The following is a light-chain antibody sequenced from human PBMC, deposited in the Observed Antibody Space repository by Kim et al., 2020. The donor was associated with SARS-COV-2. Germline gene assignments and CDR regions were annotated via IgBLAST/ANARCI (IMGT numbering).Light chain of an antibody. Sequence: LSTGESATLSCRASQNMYSYLAWYQQKPGQAPRLLIYDASSRASGVPARFRGGGSGTDFTLTISSLEPEDFAVYYCQQRTNRPPLSFGGGTKVEIK. CDR1: QNMYSY. CDR2: DAS. J-gene: IGKJ4*01. V-gene: IGKV3-11*01. CDR3: QQRTNRPPLS.